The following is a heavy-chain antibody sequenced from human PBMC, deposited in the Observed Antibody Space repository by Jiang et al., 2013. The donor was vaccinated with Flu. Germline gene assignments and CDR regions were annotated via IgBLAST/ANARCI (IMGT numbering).Heavy chain of an antibody. CDR1: GGSFSGYY. V-gene: IGHV4-34*01. CDR2: VNHSGST. Sequence: TCGVNGGSFSGYYWSWIRQPPGKGLEWIGEVNHSGSTNYNASLKSRVTISVDTSKNQFSLKLKSVTAADTAVFYCARTRQWPNYYYYGMDVWGQGTTVTVSS. J-gene: IGHJ6*02. CDR3: ARTRQWPNYYYYGMDV. D-gene: IGHD6-19*01.